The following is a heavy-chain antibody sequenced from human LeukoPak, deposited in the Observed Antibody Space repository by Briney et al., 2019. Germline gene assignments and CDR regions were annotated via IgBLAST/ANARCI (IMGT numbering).Heavy chain of an antibody. V-gene: IGHV4-59*01. CDR1: GDSISTNS. CDR3: AREKGKGWSPPDY. Sequence: PSETLSLTCTVSGDSISTNSWSWIRQAPGKGLEWIGYIINSGGGSTNYNPSLKSRVTISADTSKSQFFLKVDSVTTADTAVYYCAREKGKGWSPPDYWGQGILVTVSS. J-gene: IGHJ4*02. D-gene: IGHD6-19*01. CDR2: IINSGGGST.